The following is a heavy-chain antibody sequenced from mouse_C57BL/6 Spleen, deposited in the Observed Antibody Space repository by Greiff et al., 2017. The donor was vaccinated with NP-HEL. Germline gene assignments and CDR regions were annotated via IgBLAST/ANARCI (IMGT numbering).Heavy chain of an antibody. CDR3: ARTYDYDGGYFDV. CDR1: GFTFSDYY. V-gene: IGHV5-12*01. Sequence: EVHLVESGGGLVQPGGSLKLSCAASGFTFSDYYMSWVRQTPEKRLEWVAYISNGGGSTYYPDTVKGRFTISRDNAKNTLYLQMSRLKSEDTAMYYCARTYDYDGGYFDVWGTGTTVTVSS. J-gene: IGHJ1*03. CDR2: ISNGGGST. D-gene: IGHD2-4*01.